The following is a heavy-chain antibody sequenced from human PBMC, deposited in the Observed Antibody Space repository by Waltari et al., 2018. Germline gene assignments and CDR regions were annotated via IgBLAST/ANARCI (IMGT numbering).Heavy chain of an antibody. CDR1: GGSFSGYY. D-gene: IGHD6-13*01. V-gene: IGHV4-34*01. Sequence: QVQLQQWGAGLLKPSETLSLTCAVYGGSFSGYYWSWIRQPPGKGLGWIGEINHSGSTNYNPALKGRVTISVDTSKNQFSLKLSSVTAADTAVYYCARGGKAAAGHRMDVWGKGTTVTISS. J-gene: IGHJ6*04. CDR2: INHSGST. CDR3: ARGGKAAAGHRMDV.